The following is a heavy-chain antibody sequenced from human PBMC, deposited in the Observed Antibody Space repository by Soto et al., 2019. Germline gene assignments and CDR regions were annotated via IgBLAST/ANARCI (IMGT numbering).Heavy chain of an antibody. CDR2: ISSSSSTI. CDR1: GFTFSSYS. D-gene: IGHD6-13*01. CDR3: ARFPVRGVAAAGSFWFDP. J-gene: IGHJ5*02. Sequence: EVQLVESGGGLVQTGGSLRLSCAASGFTFSSYSMNWVRQAPGKGLEWVSYISSSSSTIYYADSVKGQFTISRDNAKHSLYLQMNRLRDEDTAVYYCARFPVRGVAAAGSFWFDPWGQGTLVTVSS. V-gene: IGHV3-48*02.